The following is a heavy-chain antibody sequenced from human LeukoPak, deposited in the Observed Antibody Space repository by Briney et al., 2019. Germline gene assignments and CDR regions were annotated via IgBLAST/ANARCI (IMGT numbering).Heavy chain of an antibody. J-gene: IGHJ4*02. D-gene: IGHD3-22*01. CDR1: GGSISSSSYY. Sequence: SETLSLTCTVSGGSISSSSYYWSWIRQPPGKGLEWIGYIYYSGSTNYNPSLKSRVTISVDTSKNQFSLKLSSVTAADTAVYYCARGVYDSSGYYYHFDYWGQGTLVTVSS. CDR3: ARGVYDSSGYYYHFDY. V-gene: IGHV4-61*05. CDR2: IYYSGST.